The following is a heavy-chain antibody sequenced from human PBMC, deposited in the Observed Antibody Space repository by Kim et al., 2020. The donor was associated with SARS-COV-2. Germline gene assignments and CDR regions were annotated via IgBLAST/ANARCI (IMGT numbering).Heavy chain of an antibody. D-gene: IGHD3-10*01. CDR2: IYYSGST. CDR3: SRHGRGILLWFGDPDY. J-gene: IGHJ4*02. V-gene: IGHV4-59*08. CDR1: GGSISSYY. Sequence: SETLSLTCTVSGGSISSYYWSWIRQPPGKGLEWIGYIYYSGSTNYNPSHKSRVTISVDTSKNQFPLKLSSVTAADTAVYYCSRHGRGILLWFGDPDYWGQTTLSPSPQ.